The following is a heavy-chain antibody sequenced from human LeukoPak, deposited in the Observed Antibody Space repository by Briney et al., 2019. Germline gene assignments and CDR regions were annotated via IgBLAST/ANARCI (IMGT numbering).Heavy chain of an antibody. CDR2: ISAYNGNT. CDR3: ARVVGVRGVIPYYYYYMDV. J-gene: IGHJ6*03. CDR1: GYTFTSYG. V-gene: IGHV1-18*01. Sequence: ASVKVSCKASGYTFTSYGISWVRQAPGQGLEWMGWISAYNGNTNYAQKLQGRVTMTTDTSTSTAYMELRSLRSDDTAVYYCARVVGVRGVIPYYYYYMDVWGKGTTVTVSS. D-gene: IGHD3-10*01.